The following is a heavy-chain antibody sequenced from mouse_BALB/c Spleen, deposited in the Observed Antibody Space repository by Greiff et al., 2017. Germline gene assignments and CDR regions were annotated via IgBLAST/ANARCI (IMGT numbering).Heavy chain of an antibody. CDR1: GYTFTSYW. CDR2: IYPGSGST. CDR3: TSPFYWYFDV. V-gene: IGHV1S22*01. J-gene: IGHJ1*01. Sequence: LQQPGSELVRPGASVKLSCKASGYTFTSYWMHWVKQRPGQGLEWIGNIYPGSGSTNYDEKFKSKATLTVDTSSSTAYMQLSSLTSEDSAVYYCTSPFYWYFDVWGAGTTVTVSS.